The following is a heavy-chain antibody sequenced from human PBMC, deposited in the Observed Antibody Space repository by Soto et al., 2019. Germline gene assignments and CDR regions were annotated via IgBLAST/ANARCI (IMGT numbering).Heavy chain of an antibody. CDR3: AKEGCSGGICYGFDY. Sequence: QVQLVESGGGVVQPGRSLRLSCAASGFTFSSYGMHWVRQAPGKGLEWVAVMSWDGSDEFYEETVKGRFIVSRDNSRNTLYLQMNSLRPEDTAVYYCAKEGCSGGICYGFDYWGQGTLVTVSS. V-gene: IGHV3-30*18. D-gene: IGHD2-15*01. CDR2: MSWDGSDE. CDR1: GFTFSSYG. J-gene: IGHJ4*02.